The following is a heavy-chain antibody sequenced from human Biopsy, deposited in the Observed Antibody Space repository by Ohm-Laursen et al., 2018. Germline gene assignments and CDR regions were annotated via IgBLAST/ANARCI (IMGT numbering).Heavy chain of an antibody. CDR3: AKARTLDTAIDFNY. V-gene: IGHV4-4*07. CDR2: FYSSGSS. CDR1: GDSISNSY. J-gene: IGHJ4*02. Sequence: GTLSLTCIVSGDSISNSYWTWIRQPAGKGLEWIGRFYSSGSSSYNPSLKSRVTMSIDGSMNQFSLKLTSVTAADTAVYYCAKARTLDTAIDFNYWGQGTLVTVSS. D-gene: IGHD5-18*01.